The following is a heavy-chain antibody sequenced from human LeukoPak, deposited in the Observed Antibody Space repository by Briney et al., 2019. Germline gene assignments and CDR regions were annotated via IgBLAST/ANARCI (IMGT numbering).Heavy chain of an antibody. J-gene: IGHJ4*02. CDR1: GFTFSSYD. V-gene: IGHV3-13*04. CDR2: IGTAGDT. D-gene: IGHD6-13*01. CDR3: ARGPSYSREIDY. Sequence: GGSLRLSCAASGFTFSSYDMHWVRQGTGKGLEWVSTIGTAGDTYYPGSVKGRFTISRENAKNSLYLQMNSLRAGDTAVYYCARGPSYSREIDYWGQGTLVTVSS.